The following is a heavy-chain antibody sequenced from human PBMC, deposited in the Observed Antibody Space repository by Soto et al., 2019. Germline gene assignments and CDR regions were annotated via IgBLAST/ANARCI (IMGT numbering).Heavy chain of an antibody. CDR1: GGSISGYY. J-gene: IGHJ6*02. CDR3: ARVGYCSGGSCYSDYYYSMDV. D-gene: IGHD2-15*01. V-gene: IGHV4-59*01. CDR2: IYHSGGT. Sequence: QVQLQESGPGLVKPSETLSLTCTVSGGSISGYYWTWIRQPPGKGLEWIGYIYHSGGTKYNPSLKSRVTISLDTSKKQFALKLSSVTAADTAVYYCARVGYCSGGSCYSDYYYSMDVWGPGTTVTVSS.